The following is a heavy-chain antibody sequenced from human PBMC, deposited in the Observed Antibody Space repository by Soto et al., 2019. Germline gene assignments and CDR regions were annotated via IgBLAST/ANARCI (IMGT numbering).Heavy chain of an antibody. CDR3: ASLMSSGYYYGMDV. Sequence: QVQLVQSGAEVKKPGSSVKVSCKASGGTFSSYTISWVRQAPGQGLEWMERIIPILGIANYAQKFQGRVTITADKSTSTAYMELSSLRSEDTAVYYCASLMSSGYYYGMDVWGQGTTVTVSS. CDR1: GGTFSSYT. V-gene: IGHV1-69*02. J-gene: IGHJ6*02. D-gene: IGHD3-10*01. CDR2: IIPILGIA.